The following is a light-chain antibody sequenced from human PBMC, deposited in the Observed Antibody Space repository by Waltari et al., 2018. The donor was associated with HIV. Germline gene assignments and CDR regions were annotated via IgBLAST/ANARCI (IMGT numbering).Light chain of an antibody. J-gene: IGKJ1*01. CDR1: QSVSSD. CDR2: GAS. Sequence: IVLTQSPGTLSLSPGERATFSCRASQSVSSDLAWYHQRPGQAPRLLIYGASTRATCIPDRFSGSGSGTDFTLTINSLEPEDFAVYYCQHYTSSPTWTFGQGTKVEIK. CDR3: QHYTSSPTWT. V-gene: IGKV3-20*01.